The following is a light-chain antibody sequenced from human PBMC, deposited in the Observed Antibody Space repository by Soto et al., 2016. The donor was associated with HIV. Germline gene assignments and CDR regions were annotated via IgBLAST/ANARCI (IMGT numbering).Light chain of an antibody. J-gene: IGLJ1*01. CDR2: GKD. Sequence: SSELTQDPAVSVALGQTVRITCQGDSLRSYYATWYQQKPGQAPVLVFYGKDRRPSGIPDRFSGSSSGNTASLTITGAQTEDEADYLCLSRDNSANHYVFGTGTKVHVL. CDR1: SLRSYY. CDR3: LSRDNSANHYV. V-gene: IGLV3-19*01.